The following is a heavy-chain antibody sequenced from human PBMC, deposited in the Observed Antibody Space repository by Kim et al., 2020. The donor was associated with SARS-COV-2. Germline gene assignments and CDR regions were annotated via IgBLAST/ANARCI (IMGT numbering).Heavy chain of an antibody. CDR1: GFTFDDYA. CDR2: ISWNSGSI. Sequence: GGSLRLSCAASGFTFDDYAMHWVRQAPGKGLEWVSGISWNSGSIGYADSVKGRFTIFRDNAKNSLYLQMNSLRAEDTALYYCAKTQRSLSSGWYDFDYWGQGTLVTVSS. V-gene: IGHV3-9*01. CDR3: AKTQRSLSSGWYDFDY. D-gene: IGHD6-19*01. J-gene: IGHJ4*02.